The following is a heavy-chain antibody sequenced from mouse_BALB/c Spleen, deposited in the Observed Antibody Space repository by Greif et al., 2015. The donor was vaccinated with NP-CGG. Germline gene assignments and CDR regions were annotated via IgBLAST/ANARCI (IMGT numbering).Heavy chain of an antibody. D-gene: IGHD4-1*01. Sequence: QVQLQQPGPELVKPGASVKISCKASGYTFTDYYINWVKQKPGQGLEWIGWIYPGSGNTKYNENFKGKATFTVDTSSSTASMQLSSLTSEDTALYFSARRSGTEAMDYWGQETSVTVSS. CDR1: GYTFTDYY. CDR2: IYPGSGNT. V-gene: IGHV1-84*02. CDR3: ARRSGTEAMDY. J-gene: IGHJ4*01.